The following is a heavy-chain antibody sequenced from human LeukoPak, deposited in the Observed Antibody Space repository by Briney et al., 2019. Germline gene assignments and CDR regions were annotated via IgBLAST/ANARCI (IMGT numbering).Heavy chain of an antibody. V-gene: IGHV4-59*01. D-gene: IGHD2-2*01. J-gene: IGHJ4*02. Sequence: KSSETLSLTCTVSGGSISSYYWSWIRQPPGKGLEWIGYIYYSGSTNYNPSLKSRVTISVDTSKNQFSLKLSSVTAADTAVYYCARGHCSSTSCYGSLFDYWGQGTLVTVSS. CDR1: GGSISSYY. CDR2: IYYSGST. CDR3: ARGHCSSTSCYGSLFDY.